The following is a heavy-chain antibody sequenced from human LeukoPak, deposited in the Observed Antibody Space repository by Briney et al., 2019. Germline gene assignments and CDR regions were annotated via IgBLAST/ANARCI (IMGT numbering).Heavy chain of an antibody. V-gene: IGHV1-2*02. CDR1: GYTFTGYY. J-gene: IGHJ5*01. Sequence: ASVKVSCKASGYTFTGYYMHWVRQAPGQGLEWMGWINPSSGGTNYAQKFQGRVTMTRDTSISTAYMELSRLRSDDTAVYYCARGGIQLWLSWFDYWGQGTLVTVSS. CDR2: INPSSGGT. CDR3: ARGGIQLWLSWFDY. D-gene: IGHD5-18*01.